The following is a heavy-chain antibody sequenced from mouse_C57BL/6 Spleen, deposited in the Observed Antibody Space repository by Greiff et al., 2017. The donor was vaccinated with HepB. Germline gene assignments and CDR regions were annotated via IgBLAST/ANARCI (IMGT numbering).Heavy chain of an antibody. D-gene: IGHD3-2*02. CDR3: ARQLRRAWFAY. V-gene: IGHV5-17*01. CDR2: ISSGSSTI. CDR1: GFTFSDYG. Sequence: EVKLMESGGGLVKPGGSLKLSCAASGFTFSDYGMHWVRQAPEKGLEWVAYISSGSSTIYYADTVKGRFTISRDNAKNTLFLQMTSLRSEDTAMYYCARQLRRAWFAYWGQGTLVTVSA. J-gene: IGHJ3*01.